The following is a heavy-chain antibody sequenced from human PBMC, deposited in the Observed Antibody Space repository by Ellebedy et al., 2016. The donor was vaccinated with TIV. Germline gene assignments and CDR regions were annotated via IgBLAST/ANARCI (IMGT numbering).Heavy chain of an antibody. CDR2: KRFDGRME. D-gene: IGHD6-19*01. CDR1: GFSFSTHG. Sequence: PGGSLRLSCAASGFSFSTHGMHWVRQAPGKGLEWVAFKRFDGRMEYNGDSVKGRFIISRDLSKNILYLQMTRLRPEDTGIYYCTRETNPPPGALAGTGFDCWGQGTLVIVSS. V-gene: IGHV3-30*02. J-gene: IGHJ4*02. CDR3: TRETNPPPGALAGTGFDC.